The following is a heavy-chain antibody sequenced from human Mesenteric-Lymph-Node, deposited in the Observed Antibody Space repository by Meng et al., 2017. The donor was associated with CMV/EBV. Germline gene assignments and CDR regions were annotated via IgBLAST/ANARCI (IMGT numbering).Heavy chain of an antibody. Sequence: SGGSVSSGSYYWSWIRQPPGKGLEWIGYIYYRGSTNYNPSLKSRVTIPVDTSKNQFSLKLSSVTAADTAVYYCARGGGSYYSQNWFDPWGQGTLVTVSS. J-gene: IGHJ5*02. CDR3: ARGGGSYYSQNWFDP. CDR2: IYYRGST. V-gene: IGHV4-61*01. CDR1: GGSVSSGSYY. D-gene: IGHD1-26*01.